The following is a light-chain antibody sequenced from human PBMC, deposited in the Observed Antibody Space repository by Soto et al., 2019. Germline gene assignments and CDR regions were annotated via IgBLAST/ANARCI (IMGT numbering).Light chain of an antibody. V-gene: IGKV3D-11*01. CDR3: QQRSNWPIT. Sequence: IVMTQSPGTLSVSPWERATLSCRAGQGVTTNFAWYQQKSGQSPRLLIYDASSRPTDIPARFSGSGSGTDFTLTISSLEPEDFALYYCQQRSNWPITFGQGTRLEIK. CDR1: QGVTTN. J-gene: IGKJ5*01. CDR2: DAS.